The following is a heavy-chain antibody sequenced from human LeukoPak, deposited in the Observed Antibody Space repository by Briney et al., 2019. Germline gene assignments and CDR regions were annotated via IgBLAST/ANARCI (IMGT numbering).Heavy chain of an antibody. CDR2: IIPILGIA. CDR1: GGTFSSYA. D-gene: IGHD5-18*01. V-gene: IGHV1-69*04. CDR3: ATHGSGYSYGYLY. J-gene: IGHJ4*01. Sequence: ASVKVSCKASGGTFSSYAISWVRQAPGQGLEWMGRIIPILGIANYARKFQGRVTITADKSTSTAYMELSSLRSEDTAVYYCATHGSGYSYGYLYWGXGTLVTVSS.